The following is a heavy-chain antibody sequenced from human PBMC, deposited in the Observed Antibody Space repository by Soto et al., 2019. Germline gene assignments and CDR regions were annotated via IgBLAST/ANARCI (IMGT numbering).Heavy chain of an antibody. CDR3: EQLGGNYFSFDY. D-gene: IGHD1-26*01. CDR2: IYWDDDK. J-gene: IGHJ4*02. CDR1: GFSLSTSGVG. Sequence: QITLKESGPTLVKPTQTLTLTCTFSGFSLSTSGVGVGWVRQPPGKALEGLALIYWDDDKRYSPSMKIRLTITKDTSKHQVVLTMTSMDPMDTATYYCEQLGGNYFSFDYWGQGTLLTVSS. V-gene: IGHV2-5*02.